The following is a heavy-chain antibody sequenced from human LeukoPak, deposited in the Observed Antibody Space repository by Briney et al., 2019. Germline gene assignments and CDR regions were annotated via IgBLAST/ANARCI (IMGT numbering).Heavy chain of an antibody. D-gene: IGHD2-15*01. J-gene: IGHJ4*02. Sequence: ASVKVSCKASGYTFTSYDINWVRQATGQGLEWMGWMNPNSGNTGYAQKFQGRVTMTRNTSISTAYMELSSLRSEDTAVYYCARVAPYCRPFDYWGQGTLVTVSS. CDR2: MNPNSGNT. V-gene: IGHV1-8*01. CDR3: ARVAPYCRPFDY. CDR1: GYTFTSYD.